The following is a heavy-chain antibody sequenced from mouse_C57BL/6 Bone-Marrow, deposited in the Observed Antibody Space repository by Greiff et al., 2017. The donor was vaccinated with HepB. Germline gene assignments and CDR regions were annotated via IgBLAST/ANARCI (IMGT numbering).Heavy chain of an antibody. Sequence: VQLQQSGAELVRPGASVKLSCKASGYTFTDYYINWVKQRPGQGLEWIARIYPGSGNTYYNEKFKGKATLTAEKSSSTAYMQLSSLTSEDSAVYFCAERFAYWGQGTLVTVSA. V-gene: IGHV1-76*01. CDR2: IYPGSGNT. CDR3: AERFAY. CDR1: GYTFTDYY. J-gene: IGHJ3*01.